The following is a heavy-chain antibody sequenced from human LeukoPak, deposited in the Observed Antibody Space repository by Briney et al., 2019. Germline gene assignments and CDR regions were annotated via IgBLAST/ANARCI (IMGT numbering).Heavy chain of an antibody. CDR1: GFPFSSYA. Sequence: GGSLRLSCAASGFPFSSYAMSWVRQAPGKGLEWVSAISGSGGSTYYADSVKGRFTISRDNSKNTLYLQMNSLRAEDTAVYYCAKNSGSYYGYYYYMDVWGKGTTVTVSS. CDR3: AKNSGSYYGYYYYMDV. V-gene: IGHV3-23*01. D-gene: IGHD1-26*01. J-gene: IGHJ6*03. CDR2: ISGSGGST.